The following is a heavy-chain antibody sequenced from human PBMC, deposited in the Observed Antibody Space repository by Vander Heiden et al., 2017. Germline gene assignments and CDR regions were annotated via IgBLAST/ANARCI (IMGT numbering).Heavy chain of an antibody. Sequence: EVQLVESGGGLIQPGGSLRLSCAASGFTVSSHYMSWVRQAPGKGLEWVSVIYSGGSTYYEDSVKGRFTISRDNSKNTLYLQMNSLRAEDTAVYYCARDRHSSTGYYYYGMDVWGQGTTVTVSS. D-gene: IGHD6-13*01. CDR3: ARDRHSSTGYYYYGMDV. CDR2: IYSGGST. J-gene: IGHJ6*02. V-gene: IGHV3-53*01. CDR1: GFTVSSHY.